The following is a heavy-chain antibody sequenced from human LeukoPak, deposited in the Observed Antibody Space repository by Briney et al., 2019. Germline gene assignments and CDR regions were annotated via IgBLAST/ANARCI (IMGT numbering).Heavy chain of an antibody. Sequence: PGGSLRLSCAVSGFRVSDYYMSWVRQAPGKGLEWVGLIRDSGEAFYADFVRGRFAISRDEFENTLYLQMNSLRVEDTAVYFCARDRAALQDWVEFDPWGQGTPVIVSS. D-gene: IGHD3/OR15-3a*01. V-gene: IGHV3-66*03. CDR2: IRDSGEA. CDR3: ARDRAALQDWVEFDP. CDR1: GFRVSDYY. J-gene: IGHJ5*02.